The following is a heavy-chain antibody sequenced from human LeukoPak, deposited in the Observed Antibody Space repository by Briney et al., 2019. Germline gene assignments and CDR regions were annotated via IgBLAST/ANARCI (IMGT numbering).Heavy chain of an antibody. D-gene: IGHD5-24*01. V-gene: IGHV4-61*02. J-gene: IGHJ4*02. CDR2: IYTSGST. Sequence: SETLSLTCTVSGGSISSGTFYWHWIRQPAGKGLEWIGRIYTSGSTYYNPSLKSRVTMSLDTSKNQFSLKLSSVTAADTAVYYCARMDGYNIHFDYWGQGTLVTVSS. CDR1: GGSISSGTFY. CDR3: ARMDGYNIHFDY.